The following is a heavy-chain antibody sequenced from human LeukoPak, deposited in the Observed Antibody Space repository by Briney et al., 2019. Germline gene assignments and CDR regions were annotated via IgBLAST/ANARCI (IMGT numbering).Heavy chain of an antibody. CDR3: ASLRREDFDLPGIAVAAEFYYYGMDV. CDR2: ISAYNGNT. D-gene: IGHD6-19*01. J-gene: IGHJ6*02. CDR1: GYTFTSYG. Sequence: ASVKVSCKASGYTFTSYGISWVRQAPGQGLEWVGWISAYNGNTNYAQKLQGRVTMTTDTSTSTAYMELRSLRSDDTAVYYCASLRREDFDLPGIAVAAEFYYYGMDVWGQGTTVTVSS. V-gene: IGHV1-18*01.